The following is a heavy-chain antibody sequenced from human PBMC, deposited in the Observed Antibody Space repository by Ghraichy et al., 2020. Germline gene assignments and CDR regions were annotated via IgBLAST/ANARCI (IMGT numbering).Heavy chain of an antibody. V-gene: IGHV4-39*01. CDR2: IYYSGST. J-gene: IGHJ4*02. CDR3: ARHSITMVRGVIITSSLFDY. Sequence: SETLSLTCTVSGGSISSSSYYWGWIRQPPGKGLEWIGSIYYSGSTYNNPSLKSRVTISVDTSKNQFSLKLSSVTAADTAVYYCARHSITMVRGVIITSSLFDYWGQGTLVTVSS. D-gene: IGHD3-10*01. CDR1: GGSISSSSYY.